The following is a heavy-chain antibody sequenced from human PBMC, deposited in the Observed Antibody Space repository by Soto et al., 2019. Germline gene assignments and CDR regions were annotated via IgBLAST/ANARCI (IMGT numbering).Heavy chain of an antibody. D-gene: IGHD6-13*01. CDR3: VRARVSSSSVRYYYYGMDV. CDR2: INHSGST. J-gene: IGHJ6*02. Sequence: SETLSLTCAVYGGSFSGYYWSWIRQPPGKGLEWIGEINHSGSTNYNPSLKSRVTISVDTSKNQFSLKQSSVTDAATSVCYCVRARVSSSSVRYYYYGMDVWGQGTTVTVSS. V-gene: IGHV4-34*01. CDR1: GGSFSGYY.